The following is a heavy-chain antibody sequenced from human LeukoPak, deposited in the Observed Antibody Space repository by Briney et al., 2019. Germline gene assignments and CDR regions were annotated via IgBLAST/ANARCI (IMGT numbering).Heavy chain of an antibody. CDR1: GFPFSSNA. Sequence: GGSLRLSCAASGFPFSSNAMSWVRQAPGKGLEWVSSITDSGGGTQYADSVKGRFTISRDNSKNTLYLRMNSLRAEDTAVYYCARGSATPYWGQGTLVTVST. CDR3: ARGSATPY. J-gene: IGHJ4*02. V-gene: IGHV3-23*01. CDR2: ITDSGGGT. D-gene: IGHD1-26*01.